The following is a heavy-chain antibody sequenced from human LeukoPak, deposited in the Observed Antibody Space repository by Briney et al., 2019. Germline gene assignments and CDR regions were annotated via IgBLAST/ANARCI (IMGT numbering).Heavy chain of an antibody. J-gene: IGHJ4*02. V-gene: IGHV3-23*01. Sequence: PGGSLRLSCAASGFTLSSYAMSWVRQGPGKGLEWVSAISVSGNTYHADSVKGRFTISRDSSKNTLYLQMNSLRAGDAAVYYCAKTLYSSSYVLGDFDYWGQGTLVTVSS. CDR3: AKTLYSSSYVLGDFDY. CDR2: ISVSGNT. D-gene: IGHD6-6*01. CDR1: GFTLSSYA.